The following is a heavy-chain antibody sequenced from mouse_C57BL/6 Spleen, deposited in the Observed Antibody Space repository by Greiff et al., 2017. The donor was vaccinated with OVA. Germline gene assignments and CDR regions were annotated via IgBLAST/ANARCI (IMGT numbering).Heavy chain of an antibody. Sequence: DVMLVESGGGLVQPGGSLKLSCAASGFTFSDYGMAWVRQAPRKGPEWVAFISNLAYSIYYADTVTGRFTISRENTKNTLYLEMSSLRSEDTAMYYCARRYDVNYYAMDYWGQGTSVTVSS. D-gene: IGHD2-12*01. CDR2: ISNLAYSI. CDR1: GFTFSDYG. J-gene: IGHJ4*01. CDR3: ARRYDVNYYAMDY. V-gene: IGHV5-15*04.